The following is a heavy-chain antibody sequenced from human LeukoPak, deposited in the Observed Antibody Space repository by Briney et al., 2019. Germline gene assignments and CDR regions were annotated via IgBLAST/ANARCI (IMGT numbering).Heavy chain of an antibody. J-gene: IGHJ4*02. CDR2: ISLHNGDT. D-gene: IGHD3-10*01. CDR3: ARERYYGSGGYSDY. Sequence: ASVKVSCKASGYTFTSYGYSWVRQAPGQGLEWMGWISLHNGDTHYAHKLQGRVTMTADTSTRTAYMELRSLRSDDTAVYYCARERYYGSGGYSDYWGQGTLVTVSS. CDR1: GYTFTSYG. V-gene: IGHV1-18*01.